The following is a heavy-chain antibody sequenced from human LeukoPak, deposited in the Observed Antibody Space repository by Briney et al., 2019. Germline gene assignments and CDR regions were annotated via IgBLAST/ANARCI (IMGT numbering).Heavy chain of an antibody. CDR1: GFTFSSYS. CDR2: ISSSSSYI. J-gene: IGHJ4*02. D-gene: IGHD6-13*01. V-gene: IGHV3-21*04. CDR3: AKDPSSSWFGDYFDY. Sequence: GGSLRLSCAASGFTFSSYSMNWVRQAPGKGLEWVSSISSSSSYIYYADSVKGRFTISRDNSKNTLYLQMNSLRAEDTAVYYCAKDPSSSWFGDYFDYWGQGTLVTVSS.